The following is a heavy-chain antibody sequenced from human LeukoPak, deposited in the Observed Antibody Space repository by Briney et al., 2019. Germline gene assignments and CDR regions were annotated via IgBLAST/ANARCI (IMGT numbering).Heavy chain of an antibody. D-gene: IGHD3-10*01. V-gene: IGHV4-4*07. CDR2: IYTSGSA. J-gene: IGHJ5*02. CDR1: GGSISSYY. Sequence: PSETLSLTCTVSGGSISSYYWSWIRQPAGKGLEWIGRIYTSGSANYNPSLKSRVTISVDTSKNQFSLKLKSVTAADTAVYYCARGEYYYGSGTLNWFDPWGQGTLVTVSS. CDR3: ARGEYYYGSGTLNWFDP.